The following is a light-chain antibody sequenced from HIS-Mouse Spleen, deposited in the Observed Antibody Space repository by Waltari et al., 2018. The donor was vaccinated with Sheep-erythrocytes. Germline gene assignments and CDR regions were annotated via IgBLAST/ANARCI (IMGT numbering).Light chain of an antibody. Sequence: QSALTQPASVSGSPGQSITISCTGTSSDVGGYNYVSWYQQHPGKAPKLMIYHVSNRPSGVSNRFSGSKSGNTASLTISGLQAEDEADYYCSSYTSSSTWVFGGGTKLTFL. CDR1: SSDVGGYNY. V-gene: IGLV2-14*03. CDR3: SSYTSSSTWV. J-gene: IGLJ3*02. CDR2: HVS.